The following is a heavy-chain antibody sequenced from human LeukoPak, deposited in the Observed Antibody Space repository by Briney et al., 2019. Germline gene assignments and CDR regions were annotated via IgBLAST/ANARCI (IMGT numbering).Heavy chain of an antibody. CDR1: GFIFSSYA. V-gene: IGHV3-30*04. J-gene: IGHJ5*02. Sequence: GGSLRLSCAASGFIFSSYAMHWVRQAPGKGLEWVAVTSYDGSNKYYADSVKGRFTISRDNSKNTLCLQMKSRRAEDTAVYYCARDVSRVDTATRRGLDPWGQGTLVTVSS. CDR3: ARDVSRVDTATRRGLDP. D-gene: IGHD5-18*01. CDR2: TSYDGSNK.